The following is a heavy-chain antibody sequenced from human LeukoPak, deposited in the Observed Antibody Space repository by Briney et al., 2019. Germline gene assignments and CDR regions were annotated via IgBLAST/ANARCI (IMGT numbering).Heavy chain of an antibody. V-gene: IGHV3-66*04. D-gene: IGHD4-23*01. CDR2: IYSGGSI. CDR1: GLTVSSY. Sequence: SGGSLRLSCAASGLTVSSYMSWVRQAPGKGLEWVAVIYSGGSIYYADSVKGRFTISRDKSKNTLYLQMNSLRAEDTAVYYCARPPYGGVDYWGQGTLVTVSS. CDR3: ARPPYGGVDY. J-gene: IGHJ4*02.